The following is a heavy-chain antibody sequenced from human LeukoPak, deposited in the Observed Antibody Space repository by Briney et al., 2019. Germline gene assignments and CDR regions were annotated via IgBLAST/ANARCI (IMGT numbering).Heavy chain of an antibody. Sequence: SVKVSCKASGGTFSSYAISWVRQAPGQGLEWMGGIIPIFGTANYAQKFQGRVTITADESTSTAYMELSSLRSEDPAVYYCARGGYDYVWGSYRPFDYWGQGTLVTVSS. CDR3: ARGGYDYVWGSYRPFDY. D-gene: IGHD3-16*02. CDR1: GGTFSSYA. J-gene: IGHJ4*02. CDR2: IIPIFGTA. V-gene: IGHV1-69*13.